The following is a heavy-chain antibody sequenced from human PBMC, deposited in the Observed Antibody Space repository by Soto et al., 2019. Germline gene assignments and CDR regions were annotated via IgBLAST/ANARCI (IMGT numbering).Heavy chain of an antibody. CDR3: ARKVVGSTSRPDYWYFDL. CDR2: ISGGGDAT. J-gene: IGHJ2*01. CDR1: GFTFINYA. D-gene: IGHD2-21*01. Sequence: EVQLLESGGDSVQPGGSMRLSCAGSGFTFINYAMNWVRQAPGKGLEWVSTISGGGDATFFADSVRGRFTFSRDNPKNTVTLQMNSLGVDDTAVYYCARKVVGSTSRPDYWYFDLWGRGTLVTVSS. V-gene: IGHV3-23*01.